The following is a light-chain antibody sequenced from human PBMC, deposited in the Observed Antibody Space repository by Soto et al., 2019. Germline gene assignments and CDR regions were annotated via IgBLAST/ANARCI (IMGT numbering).Light chain of an antibody. CDR1: QGISSW. CDR2: AAS. V-gene: IGKV1D-12*01. CDR3: QQAYSFPIT. Sequence: DIQMTYAKSSVSASVGARVTITXXASQGISSWLAWYQQKPGKAPRLLIYAASTLQSGVPSRFSGNGSGTDFTLIISSLQPEDSATYYCQQAYSFPITFGQGTRLEI. J-gene: IGKJ5*01.